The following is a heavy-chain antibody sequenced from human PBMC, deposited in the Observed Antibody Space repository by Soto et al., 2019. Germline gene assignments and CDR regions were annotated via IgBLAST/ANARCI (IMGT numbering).Heavy chain of an antibody. CDR1: GFTFNRYA. Sequence: GGSLRLSCATSGFTFNRYAMSWVRQAPGQGLEWISSISGSGGSTDYADSVKGRFTISRDNSKNTLYLQMNSLRAEDTAVYYCAKGPVLYDFWSGPRDYWGQGTLVTVSS. D-gene: IGHD3-3*01. CDR3: AKGPVLYDFWSGPRDY. V-gene: IGHV3-23*01. CDR2: ISGSGGST. J-gene: IGHJ4*02.